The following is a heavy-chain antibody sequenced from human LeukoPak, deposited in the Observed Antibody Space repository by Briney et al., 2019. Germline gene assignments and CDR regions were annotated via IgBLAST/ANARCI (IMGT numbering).Heavy chain of an antibody. CDR3: ARYTPGVRFLEWWVFDY. CDR2: IYTSGST. V-gene: IGHV4-4*07. D-gene: IGHD3-3*01. J-gene: IGHJ4*02. Sequence: SETLALTCTVSGGSISSYYWSWIRQPAGKGLEWIGRIYTSGSTNYNPSLKSRVTISVDTSKNQFSLKLSSVTAADTAVYYCARYTPGVRFLEWWVFDYWGQGTLVTVSS. CDR1: GGSISSYY.